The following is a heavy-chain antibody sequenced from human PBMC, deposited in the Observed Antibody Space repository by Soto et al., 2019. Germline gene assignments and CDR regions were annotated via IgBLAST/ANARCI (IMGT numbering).Heavy chain of an antibody. V-gene: IGHV3-74*01. CDR1: GFTFSSYW. CDR3: ARAAEFTFGGVIDY. J-gene: IGHJ4*02. CDR2: INSDGSST. D-gene: IGHD3-16*01. Sequence: PGGSLRLSSAASGFTFSSYWMHWVRQAPGKGLVWVSRINSDGSSTSYADSVKGRFTISRDNAKNTLYLQMNSLRAEDTAVYYCARAAEFTFGGVIDYWGQRSLVTVSS.